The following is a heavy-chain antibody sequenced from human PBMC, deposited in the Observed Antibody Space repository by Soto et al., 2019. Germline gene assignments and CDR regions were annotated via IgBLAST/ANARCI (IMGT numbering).Heavy chain of an antibody. V-gene: IGHV4-39*01. Sequence: PSETLSLTCTVSGGSISSSSYYWGWIRQPPGKGLEWIGSIYYSGSTYYNPSLKSRVTISVDTSKNQFSLKLSSVTAADTAVYYCLAGTGRFSYYYYGMDVWGQGTTVTVSS. J-gene: IGHJ6*02. D-gene: IGHD6-13*01. CDR2: IYYSGST. CDR3: LAGTGRFSYYYYGMDV. CDR1: GGSISSSSYY.